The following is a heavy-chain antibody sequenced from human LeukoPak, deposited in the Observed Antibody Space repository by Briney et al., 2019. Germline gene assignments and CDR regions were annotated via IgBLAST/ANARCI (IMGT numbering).Heavy chain of an antibody. J-gene: IGHJ4*02. CDR2: ISGSGGST. CDR1: GFTFTNYG. Sequence: GGSLRLSCAASGFTFTNYGMSWVRQAPGKGLEWVSAISGSGGSTYYADSVKGRFTISRDNSKNTLYLQMNSLRAEDTAVYYCAKDRSWSGYFDYWGQGTLVTVSS. D-gene: IGHD3-3*01. CDR3: AKDRSWSGYFDY. V-gene: IGHV3-23*01.